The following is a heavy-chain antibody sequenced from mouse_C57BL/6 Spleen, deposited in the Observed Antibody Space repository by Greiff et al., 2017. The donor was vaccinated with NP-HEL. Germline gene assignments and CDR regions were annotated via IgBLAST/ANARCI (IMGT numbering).Heavy chain of an antibody. CDR3: ARSGGGYYSWFAY. D-gene: IGHD2-3*01. Sequence: QVQLQQSGAELVRPGTSVKVSCKASGYAFTNYLIEWVRQRPGQGLQWIGVINPGSGGTNYNEKFKGKATLTADKSSSTAYMQLSSLTSEDSAVYFCARSGGGYYSWFAYWGQGTLVTVSA. J-gene: IGHJ3*01. V-gene: IGHV1-54*01. CDR1: GYAFTNYL. CDR2: INPGSGGT.